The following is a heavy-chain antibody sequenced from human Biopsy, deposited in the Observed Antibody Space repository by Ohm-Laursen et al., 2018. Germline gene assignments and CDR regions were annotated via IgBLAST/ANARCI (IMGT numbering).Heavy chain of an antibody. V-gene: IGHV4-34*01. CDR3: ARGRLRAVARFDY. CDR1: GGSFSGYY. CDR2: INHSGST. Sequence: SDTLSLICAVYGGSFSGYYWSWIRQPPGKGLEWIGEINHSGSTNYNPSLKSRVTISVDTSKNQFSLKLSSVTAADTAVYYCARGRLRAVARFDYWGQGTLVTVSS. D-gene: IGHD6-19*01. J-gene: IGHJ4*02.